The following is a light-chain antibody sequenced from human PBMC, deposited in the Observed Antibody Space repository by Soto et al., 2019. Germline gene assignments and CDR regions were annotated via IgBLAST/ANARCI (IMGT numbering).Light chain of an antibody. V-gene: IGLV3-21*02. CDR3: QVWDSSSDHLYV. J-gene: IGLJ1*01. CDR2: DDG. Sequence: SYDLSQPPSVSVAPGQTARIPCGGNNIGRKTVHWYQQKPGQAPILVVYDDGDRPSGVPERFSGSNSGNTATLTITRVEAGDEADYYCQVWDSSSDHLYVFGTGTKVTVL. CDR1: NIGRKT.